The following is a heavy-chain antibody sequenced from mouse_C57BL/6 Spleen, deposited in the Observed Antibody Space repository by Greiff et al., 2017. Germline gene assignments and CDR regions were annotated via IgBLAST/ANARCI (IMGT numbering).Heavy chain of an antibody. CDR1: GYTFTDYN. Sequence: VQLQQSGPELVKPGASVKMSCKASGYTFTDYNMHWVQQSHGKSLEWIGYINPNNGGTSYNQKFKGKATLTVNKSSSTAYMELRSLTAEDSAVYYCATPVYSNYAMDYWGQGTSVTVSS. CDR3: ATPVYSNYAMDY. D-gene: IGHD2-5*01. V-gene: IGHV1-22*01. J-gene: IGHJ4*01. CDR2: INPNNGGT.